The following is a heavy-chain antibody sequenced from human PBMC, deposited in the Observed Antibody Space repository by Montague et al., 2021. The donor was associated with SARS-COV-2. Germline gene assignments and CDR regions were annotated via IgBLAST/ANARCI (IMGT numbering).Heavy chain of an antibody. CDR1: GASVRTYY. J-gene: IGHJ6*02. Sequence: SETLSLTCTVSGASVRTYYWSWIRQSAGKKLEWMGRLYTSGSTYYNPSFKSRATMSLDTSKNLFSLNLSSMTAVDTAVYYCARDGADYSFAYYHEMDVWGQGIAVTVSS. V-gene: IGHV4-4*07. CDR3: ARDGADYSFAYYHEMDV. D-gene: IGHD5-12*01. CDR2: LYTSGST.